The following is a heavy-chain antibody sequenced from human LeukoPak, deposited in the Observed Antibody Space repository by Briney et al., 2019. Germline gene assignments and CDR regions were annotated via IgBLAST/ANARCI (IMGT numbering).Heavy chain of an antibody. CDR1: GGSISSSSYY. D-gene: IGHD6-19*01. V-gene: IGHV4-39*01. CDR2: IYYSGST. CDR3: ASQSTSWGIAVALDY. J-gene: IGHJ4*02. Sequence: PSETLSLTCTVSGGSISSSSYYWGWIRQPPGKGLEWIGSIYYSGSTYYNPSLKSRVTISVDTSKNKFSLKLSSVTAADTAVYYCASQSTSWGIAVALDYWGQGTLVTVSS.